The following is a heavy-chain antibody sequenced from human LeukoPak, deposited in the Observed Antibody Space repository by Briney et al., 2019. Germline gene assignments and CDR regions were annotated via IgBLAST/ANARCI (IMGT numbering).Heavy chain of an antibody. CDR2: FDPEDGET. V-gene: IGHV1-24*01. CDR3: ATDIDYFDWLLLDY. J-gene: IGHJ4*02. D-gene: IGHD3-9*01. Sequence: VASVKVSCKVSGYTLTELSMHWVRQAPGKGLEWMGGFDPEDGETIYAQNFQGRVTMTEDTPTDTAYLELSSLRSEDTAVYYCATDIDYFDWLLLDYWGQGTLVTVSS. CDR1: GYTLTELS.